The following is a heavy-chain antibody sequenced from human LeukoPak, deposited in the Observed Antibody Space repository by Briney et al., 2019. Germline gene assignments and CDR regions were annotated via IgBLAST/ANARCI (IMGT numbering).Heavy chain of an antibody. D-gene: IGHD3-9*01. CDR3: ARDHYNILTGYFSY. J-gene: IGHJ4*02. CDR1: GFTLSGYG. CDR2: INPSSNYI. V-gene: IGHV3-21*01. Sequence: GGSLRLSCAASGFTLSGYGMHWVRQAPGKGLEWVSSINPSSNYIYYTDSVKGRFTVSRDNAKNSLFLRMNSLRAEDTAVYYCARDHYNILTGYFSYWGQGTLVAVSS.